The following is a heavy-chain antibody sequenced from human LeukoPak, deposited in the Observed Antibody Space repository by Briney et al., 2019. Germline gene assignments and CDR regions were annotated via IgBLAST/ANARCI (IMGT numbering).Heavy chain of an antibody. CDR3: TRDRVFVDTAVVSPVQYFDY. CDR2: IITILGIA. V-gene: IGHV1-69*04. D-gene: IGHD5-18*01. CDR1: GGTFSSYA. Sequence: SVKVSCKASGGTFSSYAISWVRQAPGQGLEWMGRIITILGIANYAQKLQGRVTMTTATSTSTAYMELRSLRADDTAVYYCTRDRVFVDTAVVSPVQYFDYWGQGTLVTVSS. J-gene: IGHJ4*02.